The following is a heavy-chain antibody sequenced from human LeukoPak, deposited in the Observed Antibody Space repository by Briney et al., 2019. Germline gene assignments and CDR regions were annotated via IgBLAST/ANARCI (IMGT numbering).Heavy chain of an antibody. D-gene: IGHD5-18*01. CDR1: GGSISSYY. CDR2: IYYSGST. Sequence: SETLSLTCTVSGGSISSYYWSWIRQPPGKGLEWIGYIYYSGSTNYNPSLKSRVTISVDTSKNQFSLKLSSVTAADTAVYYYARGGYSYDVDYWGQGTLVTVSS. J-gene: IGHJ4*02. V-gene: IGHV4-59*08. CDR3: ARGGYSYDVDY.